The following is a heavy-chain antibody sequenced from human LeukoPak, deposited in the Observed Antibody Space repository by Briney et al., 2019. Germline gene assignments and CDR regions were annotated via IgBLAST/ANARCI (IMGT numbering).Heavy chain of an antibody. Sequence: SETLSLTCTVPGGSISTYYWNWIRQPPGKGLEWIGRIYTSGSTNYNPSLKSRVTISVDTSKNQFSLKLSSVTAADTAVYYCARGDSSGYYEYYYYYMDVWGKGTTVTISS. J-gene: IGHJ6*03. D-gene: IGHD3-22*01. V-gene: IGHV4-4*08. CDR3: ARGDSSGYYEYYYYYMDV. CDR2: IYTSGST. CDR1: GGSISTYY.